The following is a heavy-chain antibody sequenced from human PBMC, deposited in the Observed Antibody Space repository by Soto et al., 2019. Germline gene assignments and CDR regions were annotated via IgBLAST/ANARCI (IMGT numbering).Heavy chain of an antibody. Sequence: GGSISSYYWSWIRQPPGKGLEWIGYIYYSGSTNYNPSLKSRVTISVDTSKNQFSLKLSSVTAADTAVYYCARGGRGDYIWGTVFDYWGQGTLVTVSS. J-gene: IGHJ4*02. D-gene: IGHD3-16*01. CDR1: GGSISSYY. V-gene: IGHV4-59*01. CDR3: ARGGRGDYIWGTVFDY. CDR2: IYYSGST.